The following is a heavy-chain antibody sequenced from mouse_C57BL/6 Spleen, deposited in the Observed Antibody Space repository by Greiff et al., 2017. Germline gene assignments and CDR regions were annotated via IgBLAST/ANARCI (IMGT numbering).Heavy chain of an antibody. CDR1: GYTFTDYN. V-gene: IGHV1-22*01. CDR2: INPNNGGT. CDR3: ARKDYGSSYTFAY. D-gene: IGHD1-1*01. J-gene: IGHJ3*01. Sequence: VQLKESGPELVKPGASVKMSCKASGYTFTDYNMHWVKQSHGKSLEWIGYINPNNGGTSYNQKFKGKATLTVNKSSSTAYMELRSLTSEDSAVYYCARKDYGSSYTFAYWGQGTLVTVSA.